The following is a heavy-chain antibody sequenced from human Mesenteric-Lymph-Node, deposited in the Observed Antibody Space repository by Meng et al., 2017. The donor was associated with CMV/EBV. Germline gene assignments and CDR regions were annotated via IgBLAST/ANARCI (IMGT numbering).Heavy chain of an antibody. V-gene: IGHV4-61*01. CDR3: ASLDGAFSMVDY. CDR1: GASVSSGSYY. CDR2: IYYSGSS. D-gene: IGHD5-24*01. Sequence: GSLRLSCTVSGASVSSGSYYWSWIRQSPGKGLEWIGHIYYSGSSNYNPSLRSRVTISVDTSKNQFSLKVSSVTAADTAVYYCASLDGAFSMVDYWGQGTLVTVSS. J-gene: IGHJ4*02.